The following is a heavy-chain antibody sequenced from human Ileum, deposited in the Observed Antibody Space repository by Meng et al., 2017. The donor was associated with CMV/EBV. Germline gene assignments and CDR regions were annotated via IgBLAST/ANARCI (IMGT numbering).Heavy chain of an antibody. CDR1: GFTFSNAW. Sequence: GGSLRLSCAASGFTFSNAWMSWVRQAPGKGLEWVGRIKSKTDGGTTDYAAPVKGRFTISRDDSKNTLYLQMNSLKTEDTAVYYCAKDQHPYYYYGMDVWGQGTTVTVSS. J-gene: IGHJ6*02. CDR2: IKSKTDGGTT. V-gene: IGHV3-15*01. CDR3: AKDQHPYYYYGMDV. D-gene: IGHD6-13*01.